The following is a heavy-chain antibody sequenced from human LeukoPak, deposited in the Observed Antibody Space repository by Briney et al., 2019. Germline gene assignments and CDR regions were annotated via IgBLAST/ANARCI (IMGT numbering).Heavy chain of an antibody. V-gene: IGHV3-30*04. CDR1: GFTLSSYA. CDR2: ISYDGSNK. CDR3: ARDRQDYDSSGSCPDY. J-gene: IGHJ4*02. Sequence: GGSLRLSCAASGFTLSSYAMHWVRQAPGKGLEWVAVISYDGSNKYYADSVKGRFTISRDNSKNTLYLQMNSLRAEDTAVYYCARDRQDYDSSGSCPDYWGQGTLVTVSS. D-gene: IGHD3-22*01.